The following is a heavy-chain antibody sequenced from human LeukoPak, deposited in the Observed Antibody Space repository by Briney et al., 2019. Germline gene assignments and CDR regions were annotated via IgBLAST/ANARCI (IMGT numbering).Heavy chain of an antibody. Sequence: GGSLRLPCAASGFTFSDYYMSWIRQAPGKGLEWVSFISSSGSTIYYADSMKGRFTISRDNAKNSVYLQMNSLRAEDTAVYYCARGLGYCSGGSCPRRAFDIWGQGTTVTVSS. J-gene: IGHJ3*02. D-gene: IGHD2-15*01. CDR2: ISSSGSTI. V-gene: IGHV3-11*01. CDR1: GFTFSDYY. CDR3: ARGLGYCSGGSCPRRAFDI.